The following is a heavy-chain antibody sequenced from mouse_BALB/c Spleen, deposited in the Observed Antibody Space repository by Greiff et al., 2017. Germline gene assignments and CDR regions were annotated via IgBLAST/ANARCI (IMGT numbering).Heavy chain of an antibody. Sequence: EVQLMESGGGLVKPGGSLKLSCAASGFTFSDYYMYWVRQTPEKRLEWVATISDGGSYTYYPDSVKGRFTISRDNAKNNLYLQMSSLKSEDTAMYYCARGNYLDYWGQGTTLTVSS. CDR2: ISDGGSYT. CDR3: ARGNYLDY. CDR1: GFTFSDYY. V-gene: IGHV5-4*02. J-gene: IGHJ2*01.